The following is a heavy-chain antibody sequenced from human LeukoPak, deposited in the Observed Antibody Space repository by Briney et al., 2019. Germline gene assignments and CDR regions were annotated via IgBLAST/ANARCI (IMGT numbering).Heavy chain of an antibody. D-gene: IGHD3-3*01. J-gene: IGHJ5*02. CDR3: AREGITIFGVANSNWFDP. CDR2: ISGSSTTI. CDR1: GFTFSDHY. Sequence: GGSLRLSCAASGFTFSDHYMSWIRQAPGKGLEWVSYISGSSTTIYYADSVRGRFTISRDNGKNSLYLQMNSLRVEDTAIHYCAREGITIFGVANSNWFDPWGQGTLVTVSS. V-gene: IGHV3-11*01.